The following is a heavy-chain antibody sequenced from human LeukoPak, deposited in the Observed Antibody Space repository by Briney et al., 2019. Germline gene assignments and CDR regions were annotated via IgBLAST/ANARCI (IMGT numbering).Heavy chain of an antibody. V-gene: IGHV4-59*12. D-gene: IGHD3-22*01. J-gene: IGHJ2*01. CDR1: GGSISSYY. CDR2: IYYSGST. CDR3: ARDPYDSSGYYSTRYFDL. Sequence: SETLSLTCTVSGGSISSYYWSWIRQPSGKGLEWIGYIYYSGSTNYDPSLKSRVTISVDTSKNQFSLKLSSVTAADTAVYYCARDPYDSSGYYSTRYFDLWGRGTLVTVSS.